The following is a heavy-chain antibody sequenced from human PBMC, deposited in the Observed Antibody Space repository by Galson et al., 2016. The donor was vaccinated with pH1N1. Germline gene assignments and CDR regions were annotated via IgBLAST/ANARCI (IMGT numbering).Heavy chain of an antibody. CDR3: ARQNDYGDYRGNAFDI. V-gene: IGHV5-51*01. D-gene: IGHD4-17*01. CDR1: GYSFTSSW. CDR2: IYLGGSHI. Sequence: QSGAEVKKPGESLKISCKGSGYSFTSSWIGWVRQMPGKGLEWMGIIYLGGSHIRYSPSFQGQVTIPADKSINIVYLQWSSLKASDTAIYYWARQNDYGDYRGNAFDIWGQGTMVTVSS. J-gene: IGHJ3*02.